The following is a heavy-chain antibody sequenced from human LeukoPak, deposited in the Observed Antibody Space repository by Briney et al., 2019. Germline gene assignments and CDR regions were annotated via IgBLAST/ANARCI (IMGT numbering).Heavy chain of an antibody. CDR2: ISSSSSYI. Sequence: PGGSLRLSCAASGFTFSSYSMNWVRQAPGKGLEWVSSISSSSSYIYYADSVKGRFTISRDNAKNSLYLQMNSLRAEDTAVYYCARASRRCSGGSCYPDYWGQGTLVTVSS. CDR3: ARASRRCSGGSCYPDY. V-gene: IGHV3-21*01. CDR1: GFTFSSYS. J-gene: IGHJ4*02. D-gene: IGHD2-15*01.